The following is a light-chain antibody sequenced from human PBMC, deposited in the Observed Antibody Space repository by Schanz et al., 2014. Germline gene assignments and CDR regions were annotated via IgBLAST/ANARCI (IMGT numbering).Light chain of an antibody. CDR2: GAS. CDR3: QQYNTWPPKT. J-gene: IGKJ2*01. Sequence: EIVMTQSPATLSVSPGERATLSCRASQSVSSNLAWYQHKPGQAPRLLIYGASTRATGIPARFSGSGSGTEFTLTISSLQSEDFAVYYCQQYNTWPPKTFGQGTKLEIK. V-gene: IGKV3-15*01. CDR1: QSVSSN.